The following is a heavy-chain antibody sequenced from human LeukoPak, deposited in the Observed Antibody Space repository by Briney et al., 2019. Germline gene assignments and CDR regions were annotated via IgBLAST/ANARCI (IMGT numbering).Heavy chain of an antibody. Sequence: PSETLSLTCTVSGGSISSSTSYWGWIRRPPGKGLEWIGSIYYSGSTYYNPSLKSRVTISVDTSKNQFSLRLSSVTAAGTAVYFCARQMYYYDSSGYYDYWGQGALVTVSS. CDR3: ARQMYYYDSSGYYDY. J-gene: IGHJ4*02. CDR1: GGSISSSTSY. V-gene: IGHV4-39*01. D-gene: IGHD3-22*01. CDR2: IYYSGST.